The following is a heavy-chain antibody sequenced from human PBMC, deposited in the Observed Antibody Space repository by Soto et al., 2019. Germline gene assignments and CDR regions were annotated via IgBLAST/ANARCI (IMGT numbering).Heavy chain of an antibody. Sequence: SVKVSCKASGGTFSSYAISWVRQAPGQGLEWMGGIIPIFGTANYAQKFQGRVTITADESTSTAYMELSSPRSEDTAVYYCARPAARYDYVWGSYRNHYYYYGMDVWGQGTTVTVSS. J-gene: IGHJ6*02. V-gene: IGHV1-69*13. CDR3: ARPAARYDYVWGSYRNHYYYYGMDV. CDR1: GGTFSSYA. D-gene: IGHD3-16*02. CDR2: IIPIFGTA.